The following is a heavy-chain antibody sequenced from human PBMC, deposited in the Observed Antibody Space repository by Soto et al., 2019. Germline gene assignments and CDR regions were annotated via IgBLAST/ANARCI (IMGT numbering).Heavy chain of an antibody. CDR3: ARNWDGYKLDF. CDR1: GDSVSSNSAA. D-gene: IGHD1-1*01. Sequence: QVPLQQSGPGLVKPSQTLSLTCAISGDSVSSNSAAWNWIRQSPSRGLEWLGRTYYRSKGYNDFPSSLKSRINIQPGTCKNPVSLHVNSVTPEEEAVVYLARNWDGYKLDFLGQGTLVTVSS. V-gene: IGHV6-1*01. CDR2: TYYRSKGYN. J-gene: IGHJ4*02.